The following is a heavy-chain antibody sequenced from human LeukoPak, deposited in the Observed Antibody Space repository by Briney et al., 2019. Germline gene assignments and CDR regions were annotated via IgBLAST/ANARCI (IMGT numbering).Heavy chain of an antibody. D-gene: IGHD2-2*03. CDR3: VRDGYCSSSSWPKGTTLDI. CDR2: ISTSGERT. J-gene: IGHJ3*02. V-gene: IGHV3-23*01. CDR1: RFTFSTYA. Sequence: GGSLRLSCAASRFTFSTYAMDWVRPAPGKGLEWVSAISTSGERTFYADSVQGRFTASRDNSKKTLYLQLSSLRAEDTAVYYCVRDGYCSSSSWPKGTTLDIWGQGTMVTVSS.